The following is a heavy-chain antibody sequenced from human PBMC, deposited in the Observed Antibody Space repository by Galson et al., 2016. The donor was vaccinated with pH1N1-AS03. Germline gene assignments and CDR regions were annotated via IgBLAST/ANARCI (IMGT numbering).Heavy chain of an antibody. CDR2: ISTAGITT. CDR1: GFTFDYFY. D-gene: IGHD1-1*01. J-gene: IGHJ4*02. CDR3: ARNWNYFNL. Sequence: SLRLSCAASGFTFDYFYMSWIRQAPGKGLEWISFISTAGITTHYADSVKGRFTISRDNANNSLYLEMTSLRPEDTAIYYCARNWNYFNLSGQGVLGTVSS. V-gene: IGHV3-11*01.